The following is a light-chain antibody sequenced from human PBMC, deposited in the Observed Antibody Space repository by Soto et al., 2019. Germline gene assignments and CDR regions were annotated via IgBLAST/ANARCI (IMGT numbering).Light chain of an antibody. J-gene: IGLJ2*01. CDR2: DVT. CDR1: SSDVGAYNF. Sequence: QSVLTQPASVSGSPGQSITISCTGTSSDVGAYNFVSWYQQHPGKAPKLMIYDVTTRPSGVSNRFSGSKSANTASLTISGLQAEDEADYYCISYTWSSTGVFGGGTKVTVL. V-gene: IGLV2-14*01. CDR3: ISYTWSSTGV.